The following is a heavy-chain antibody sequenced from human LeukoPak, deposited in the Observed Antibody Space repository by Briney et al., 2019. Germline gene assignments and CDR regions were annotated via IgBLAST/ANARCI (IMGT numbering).Heavy chain of an antibody. CDR3: ASSPGYCTNGVCYTEYYFDY. D-gene: IGHD2-8*01. V-gene: IGHV1-2*02. J-gene: IGHJ4*02. Sequence: PRASVKVSCKASGYTFTGYYMHWVRQAPGQGLEWMGWINPNSGGTNYAQKFQGRVTMTRDTSISTAYMELSRLRSDDTAVYYCASSPGYCTNGVCYTEYYFDYWGQGTLVTVSS. CDR1: GYTFTGYY. CDR2: INPNSGGT.